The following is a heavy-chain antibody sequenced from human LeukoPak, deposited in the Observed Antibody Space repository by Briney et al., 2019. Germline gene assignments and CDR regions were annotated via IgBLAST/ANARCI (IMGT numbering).Heavy chain of an antibody. CDR2: ISHTSEYT. D-gene: IGHD3-22*01. CDR1: GFTFSSYT. J-gene: IGHJ4*02. Sequence: GGSLRLSCAASGFTFSSYTMSWVRQAPGKGLEWVSAISHTSEYTYHADSVRGRFTISRDNSKNTLYLQMNSLRAEDTAMYYCAKGSSAGRPYYFDYWGQGTLVTVSS. CDR3: AKGSSAGRPYYFDY. V-gene: IGHV3-23*01.